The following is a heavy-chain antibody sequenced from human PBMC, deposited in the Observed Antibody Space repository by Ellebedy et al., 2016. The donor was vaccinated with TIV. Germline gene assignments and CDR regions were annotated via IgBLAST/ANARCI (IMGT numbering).Heavy chain of an antibody. CDR2: ISNSAMRT. J-gene: IGHJ5*02. D-gene: IGHD2-8*01. CDR3: SRNGYCTPSNCQSYNWFDP. Sequence: GESLKISCAASGFTFTSYAMSWVRQAPGKGLEWVSTISNSAMRTYYADSVEGRFVISRDNSKKTLSLQMNSLTVDDTAEYYCSRNGYCTPSNCQSYNWFDPWGQGTLVTVSS. V-gene: IGHV3-23*01. CDR1: GFTFTSYA.